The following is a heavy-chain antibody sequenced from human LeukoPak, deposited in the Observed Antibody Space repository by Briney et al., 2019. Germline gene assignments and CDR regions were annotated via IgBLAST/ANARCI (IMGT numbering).Heavy chain of an antibody. CDR3: AKGDSYYDSSGYLGY. D-gene: IGHD3-22*01. Sequence: PGGSLRLSCAASGFTFSSYAMSWVRQAPGKGLEWVSAISGSGGSTYYADSVKGRFTISRDNSKNTLYLQMNSLRAEDTAVYYCAKGDSYYDSSGYLGYWGQGTLVTVSS. CDR2: ISGSGGST. J-gene: IGHJ4*02. CDR1: GFTFSSYA. V-gene: IGHV3-23*01.